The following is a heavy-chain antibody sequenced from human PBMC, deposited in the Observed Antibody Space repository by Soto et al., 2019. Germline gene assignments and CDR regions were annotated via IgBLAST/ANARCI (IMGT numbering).Heavy chain of an antibody. D-gene: IGHD3-10*01. Sequence: QVQLQESGPGLVKPSQTLSLTCTVSGGSISSGGYYWSWIRQHPGKGLEWIGYIYYRASTYYNPSLKSRVSISVDTSKNQFYLKLSSVTAADTAVYYCARGVTMVRGVIHTPYFDYWGQGTLVTVSS. J-gene: IGHJ4*02. CDR2: IYYRAST. CDR1: GGSISSGGYY. CDR3: ARGVTMVRGVIHTPYFDY. V-gene: IGHV4-31*03.